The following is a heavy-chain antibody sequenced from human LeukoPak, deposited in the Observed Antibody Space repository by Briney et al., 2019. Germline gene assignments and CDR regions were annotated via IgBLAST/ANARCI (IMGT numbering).Heavy chain of an antibody. Sequence: ASVKVSCKASGYTFTGYYMHWVRQAPGQGLEWMGWINPNSGGTNYAQKFQGRVTMTRDTSISTAYMELSRLRSDDTAVYYCASQTMVRGVITAFDYWGQGTLVTVSS. CDR2: INPNSGGT. V-gene: IGHV1-2*02. J-gene: IGHJ4*02. CDR1: GYTFTGYY. D-gene: IGHD3-10*01. CDR3: ASQTMVRGVITAFDY.